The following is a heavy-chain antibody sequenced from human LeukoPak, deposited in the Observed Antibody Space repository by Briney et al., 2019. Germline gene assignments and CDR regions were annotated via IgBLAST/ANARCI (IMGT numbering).Heavy chain of an antibody. CDR3: AKAFDRSGSYYSQQNDAFDI. CDR2: ISWNSGSI. J-gene: IGHJ3*02. D-gene: IGHD3-10*01. V-gene: IGHV3-9*01. Sequence: GGSLRLSCAASGFTFDDYAMHWVRQALGKGLEWVSGISWNSGSIGYADSVKGRFTISRDNAKNSLYLQMNSLRAEDTALYYCAKAFDRSGSYYSQQNDAFDIWGQGTMVTVSS. CDR1: GFTFDDYA.